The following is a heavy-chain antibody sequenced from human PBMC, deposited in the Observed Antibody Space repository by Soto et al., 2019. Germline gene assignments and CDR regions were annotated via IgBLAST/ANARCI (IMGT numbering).Heavy chain of an antibody. CDR3: ARHYPQPGSYGGMYYYYGMDV. CDR1: GYSFTSYW. J-gene: IGHJ6*02. D-gene: IGHD1-26*01. Sequence: PGESLKISCKGSGYSFTSYWIGWVRQMPGKGLEWMGIIYPGDSDTRYSPSFQGQVTISADKSISTAYLQWSSLKASDTAMYYCARHYPQPGSYGGMYYYYGMDVWGQGTTVTVS. CDR2: IYPGDSDT. V-gene: IGHV5-51*01.